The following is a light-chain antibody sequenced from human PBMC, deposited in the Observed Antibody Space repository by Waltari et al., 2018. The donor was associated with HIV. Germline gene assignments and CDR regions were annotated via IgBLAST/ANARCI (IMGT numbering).Light chain of an antibody. CDR3: QQSYSCLT. CDR1: QTISTY. J-gene: IGKJ3*01. Sequence: DIQMTQSPSSLSASLGDRIIITCRASQTISTYVNWYQHKPGRAPNLLIYAASSLHSGVPSRFRGSVSGTDFTLTSNSLQAEDFATYDCQQSYSCLTFGPGTKVD. V-gene: IGKV1-39*01. CDR2: AAS.